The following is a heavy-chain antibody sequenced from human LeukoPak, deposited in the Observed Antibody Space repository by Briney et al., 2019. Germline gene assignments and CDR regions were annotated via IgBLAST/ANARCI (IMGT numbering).Heavy chain of an antibody. CDR2: ISYDGSNK. Sequence: GGSLRLSCAASGFTFSSYGMHWVRQAPGKGLEWVAVISYDGSNKYYADSVKGRFTISRDNSKNTLYLQMNSLRAEDTAVYYCAKVHYDILTGMDVWGQGTTVTVSS. CDR1: GFTFSSYG. V-gene: IGHV3-30*18. J-gene: IGHJ6*02. CDR3: AKVHYDILTGMDV. D-gene: IGHD3-9*01.